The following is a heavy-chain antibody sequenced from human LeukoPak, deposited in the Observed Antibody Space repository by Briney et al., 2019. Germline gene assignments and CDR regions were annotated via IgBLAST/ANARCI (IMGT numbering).Heavy chain of an antibody. CDR1: GGSIINYY. CDR3: ARLKYYDSTGYSPGYYMDV. J-gene: IGHJ6*03. D-gene: IGHD3-22*01. CDR2: IYVTGRT. V-gene: IGHV4-4*07. Sequence: TSEALSLTCTVSGGSIINYYWSWIRQPAGTGLEWVGRIYVTGRTIYNPSLQSRLSLSVDTCKNPFSLRLTSVTAADTAIYYCARLKYYDSTGYSPGYYMDVWGKGITVTVSS.